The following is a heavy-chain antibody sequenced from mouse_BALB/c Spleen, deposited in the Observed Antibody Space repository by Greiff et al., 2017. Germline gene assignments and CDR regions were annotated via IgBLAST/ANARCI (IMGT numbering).Heavy chain of an antibody. CDR2: IYPSDSYT. J-gene: IGHJ3*01. CDR3: TRYDY. Sequence: QVQLQQPGAELVRPGASVKMSCKASGYTFTSYWINWVKQRPGQGLEWIGNIYPSDSYTNYNQKFKDKATLTVDKSSSTAYMQLSSPTSEDSAVYYCTRYDYWGQGTLVTVSA. V-gene: IGHV1-69*02. D-gene: IGHD2-3*01. CDR1: GYTFTSYW.